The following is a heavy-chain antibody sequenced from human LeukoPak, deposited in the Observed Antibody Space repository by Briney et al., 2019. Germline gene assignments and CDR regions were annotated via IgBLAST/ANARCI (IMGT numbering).Heavy chain of an antibody. D-gene: IGHD6-6*01. V-gene: IGHV3-7*03. Sequence: PGGSLRPSCAASGFRFSTYWMTWVRQAPGKGLEWVTNIKQDGSEKYYVDSVKGRFTISRDNAKNSLYLQMNSLRVEDTAVYYCARGEYSSPNWFDPWGQGTLVTVSS. J-gene: IGHJ5*02. CDR3: ARGEYSSPNWFDP. CDR2: IKQDGSEK. CDR1: GFRFSTYW.